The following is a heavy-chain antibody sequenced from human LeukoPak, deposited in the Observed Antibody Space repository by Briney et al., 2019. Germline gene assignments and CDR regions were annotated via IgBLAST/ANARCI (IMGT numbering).Heavy chain of an antibody. CDR3: ARERYASSSSDY. D-gene: IGHD6-6*01. CDR2: ISAYNGNT. V-gene: IGHV1-18*01. J-gene: IGHJ4*02. Sequence: VASVKVSCKASGYTFTSYAISWVRQAPGQGLEWMGWISAYNGNTNYAQKFQGRVTMTTDTSTSTAYMELRSLTSDDTAVYYCARERYASSSSDYWGQGTLVTVSS. CDR1: GYTFTSYA.